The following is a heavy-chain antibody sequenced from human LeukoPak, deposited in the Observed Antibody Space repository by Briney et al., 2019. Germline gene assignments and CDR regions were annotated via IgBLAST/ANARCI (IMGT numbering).Heavy chain of an antibody. J-gene: IGHJ4*02. V-gene: IGHV3-13*04. CDR2: IGTAGNT. D-gene: IGHD6-19*01. Sequence: GGSLRLSCAASGFTFSNYDMHWVRQVTGKGLEWVSVIGTAGNTYYLGSVKGRFTISRENAKNSLYPQMDSLTAGDTAIYYCARSKSYSSGWTDFDYWGQGTLVTVSS. CDR1: GFTFSNYD. CDR3: ARSKSYSSGWTDFDY.